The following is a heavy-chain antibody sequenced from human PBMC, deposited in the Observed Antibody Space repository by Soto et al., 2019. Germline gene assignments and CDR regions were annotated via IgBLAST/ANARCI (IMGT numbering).Heavy chain of an antibody. J-gene: IGHJ3*02. V-gene: IGHV5-51*01. CDR3: ARLYRDSSGWHLDI. Sequence: PGESLKISCRGSGYSFPTYWIGWVRQMPGKGLEWMGIIYPGDSDTRYSPSFQGQVTISADKSINTAYLQWSSLKASDTAMYYCARLYRDSSGWHLDIWGQGTMVTVSS. D-gene: IGHD6-19*01. CDR2: IYPGDSDT. CDR1: GYSFPTYW.